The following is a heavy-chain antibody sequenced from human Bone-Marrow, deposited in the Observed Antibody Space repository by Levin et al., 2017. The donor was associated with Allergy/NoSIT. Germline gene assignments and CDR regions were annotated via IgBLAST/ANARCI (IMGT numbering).Heavy chain of an antibody. CDR3: ERHTFKVSRNVYYDYGMDV. CDR2: VYPTDSDT. D-gene: IGHD5/OR15-5a*01. J-gene: IGHJ6*02. CDR1: GYKFTNYW. Sequence: GESLKISCKTSGYKFTNYWIGWVRQRPGEGLEWMGVVYPTDSDTKYNSSFQGQVTISADKSISTAYLHWGRLTASDTAVYYCERHTFKVSRNVYYDYGMDVWGQGTTVIVSS. V-gene: IGHV5-51*01.